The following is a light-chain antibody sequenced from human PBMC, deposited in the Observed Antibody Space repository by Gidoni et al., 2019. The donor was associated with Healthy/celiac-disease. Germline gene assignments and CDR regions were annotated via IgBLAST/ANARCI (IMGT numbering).Light chain of an antibody. CDR1: SSDVGGYNY. CDR2: EVS. CDR3: SSYAGSTGVV. Sequence: QSALTQPPSASRSPGQSVTISCTGTSSDVGGYNYVSWYQQHPGKAPKLMIYEVSKRPSGVPDRFSGSKSGNTASLTVSGLQAEDEADYYCSSYAGSTGVVFGGGTKLTVL. J-gene: IGLJ2*01. V-gene: IGLV2-8*01.